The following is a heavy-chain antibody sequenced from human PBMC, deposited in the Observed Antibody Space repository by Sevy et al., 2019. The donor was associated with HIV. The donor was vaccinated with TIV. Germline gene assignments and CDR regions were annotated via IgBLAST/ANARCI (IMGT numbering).Heavy chain of an antibody. V-gene: IGHV3-30-3*01. Sequence: GGSLRLSCSVSGFTFNTYSFHWVRQAPGMGLEWVSVISSDGVNKYYADSVRGRFTISRDNSKSTLYLQMNSLGAGDTGVYYCARGGILVEGDDRTTPFDFWGHGTLVTVSS. CDR3: ARGGILVEGDDRTTPFDF. J-gene: IGHJ4*03. CDR1: GFTFNTYS. D-gene: IGHD2-15*01. CDR2: ISSDGVNK.